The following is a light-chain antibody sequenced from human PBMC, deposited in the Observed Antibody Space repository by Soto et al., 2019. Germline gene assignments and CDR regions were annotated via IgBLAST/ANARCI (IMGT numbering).Light chain of an antibody. CDR1: SSDVGGYNH. CDR2: DVS. J-gene: IGLJ2*01. CDR3: SSYTSNNTPV. V-gene: IGLV2-14*01. Sequence: QSALTQPASVSGSPGQSITISCTGTSSDVGGYNHVSWYQQHPGKAPKLMIYDVSNWPSGVSNRFSGSKSGNTASLTISGLQAEDEADYYCSSYTSNNTPVFGGGTKVTVL.